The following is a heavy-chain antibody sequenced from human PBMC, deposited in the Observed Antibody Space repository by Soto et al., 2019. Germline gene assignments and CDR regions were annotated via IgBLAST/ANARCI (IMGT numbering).Heavy chain of an antibody. J-gene: IGHJ4*01. V-gene: IGHV4-59*02. CDR3: ARAETSGIHYFHY. CDR2: VYYSGST. D-gene: IGHD6-13*01. CDR1: CYSVNIYY. Sequence: TLXLTFPLTCYSVNIYYWNWMRQPPGKGLECMGYVYYSGSTNYNPSLKSRVTISVDTSKNQISLRLKSVTAADKAVYYCARAETSGIHYFHYWGHGSLVTVYS.